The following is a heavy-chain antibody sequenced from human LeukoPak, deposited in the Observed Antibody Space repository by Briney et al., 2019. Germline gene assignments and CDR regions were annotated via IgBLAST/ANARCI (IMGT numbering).Heavy chain of an antibody. CDR3: ANRGSVVTAMSGHWFDP. V-gene: IGHV4-34*01. Sequence: SETLSLTCIVSGGSINSYYWSWIRQPPGKGLEWIGEINHSGSANYNPSLKSRVTISLDTSKNQFSLKLSSVTAADTAVYYCANRGSVVTAMSGHWFDPWGQGTLVTVSS. CDR2: INHSGSA. J-gene: IGHJ5*02. D-gene: IGHD2-21*02. CDR1: GGSINSYY.